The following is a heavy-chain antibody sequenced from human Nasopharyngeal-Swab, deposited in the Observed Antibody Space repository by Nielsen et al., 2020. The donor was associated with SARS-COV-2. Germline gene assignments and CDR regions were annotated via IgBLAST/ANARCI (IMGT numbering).Heavy chain of an antibody. CDR2: IDHSGST. D-gene: IGHD4-23*01. CDR3: ARHGGNSVGDAFDI. CDR1: GGSTSTAGYS. V-gene: IGHV4-30-2*01. J-gene: IGHJ3*02. Sequence: LRLSCAVSGGSTSTAGYSWSWIRQPPGRGLEWIGSIDHSGSTYYNPSLKSPLTISVDRSKNQFSLKLGSVTAADTAVYYCARHGGNSVGDAFDIWGQGTMVTVSS.